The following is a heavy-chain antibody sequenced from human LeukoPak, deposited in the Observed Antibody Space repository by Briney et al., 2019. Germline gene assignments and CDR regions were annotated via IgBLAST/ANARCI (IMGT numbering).Heavy chain of an antibody. CDR1: GYTFTSYY. CDR3: ARDGVVTNQNFQH. D-gene: IGHD3-3*01. CDR2: INPSGGST. V-gene: IGHV1-46*01. J-gene: IGHJ1*01. Sequence: ASVKVSCKASGYTFTSYYMHWVRQAPGQGLEWMGIINPSGGSTSYAQKFQGRVTMTRDMSTSTVYMELSSLRSEDTALYYCARDGVVTNQNFQHWGQGTLVTVSS.